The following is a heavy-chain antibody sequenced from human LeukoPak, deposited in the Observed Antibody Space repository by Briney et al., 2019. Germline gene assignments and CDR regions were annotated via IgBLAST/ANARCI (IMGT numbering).Heavy chain of an antibody. J-gene: IGHJ3*02. CDR2: INTDGSST. CDR3: AREWELQDGFDI. D-gene: IGHD1-26*01. V-gene: IGHV3-74*01. CDR1: GFTFSSYW. Sequence: GGSLRLSCAASGFTFSSYWMHWVRQAPGKGLVWVSRINTDGSSTSYADSVTGRFTISRDNSKNTLYLQMNSLRAEDTAVYYCAREWELQDGFDIWGQGTMVTVSS.